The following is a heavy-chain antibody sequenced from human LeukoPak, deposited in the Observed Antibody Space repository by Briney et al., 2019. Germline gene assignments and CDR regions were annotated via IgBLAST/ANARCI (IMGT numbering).Heavy chain of an antibody. Sequence: PGGSLRLSCAASGFTFSGDGMHWVRQAPGKGLEWVAIIWYDGSNKYYADSVKGRFTISKDFSKNTLYLQMDSLRAEDTAMYYRARNRGQFEWGTSHFDHWGQGTLVTVPS. J-gene: IGHJ4*02. D-gene: IGHD3-16*01. CDR3: ARNRGQFEWGTSHFDH. CDR2: IWYDGSNK. CDR1: GFTFSGDG. V-gene: IGHV3-33*01.